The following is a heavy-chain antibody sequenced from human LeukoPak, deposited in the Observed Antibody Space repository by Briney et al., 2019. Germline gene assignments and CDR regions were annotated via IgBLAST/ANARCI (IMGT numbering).Heavy chain of an antibody. CDR3: ARGRRGINRQLGYSYGLVGMDV. D-gene: IGHD5-18*01. CDR1: GGPLMGST. J-gene: IGHJ6*04. CDR2: LNHSGRT. Sequence: SETLSLTCPVIGGPLMGSTWSWSRHPPGKGLDWFGELNHSGRTNYNPSLKSRVTISVETSKNQFSLKLSSVTAADTAVYYCARGRRGINRQLGYSYGLVGMDVWGKGTTVTVSS. V-gene: IGHV4-34*01.